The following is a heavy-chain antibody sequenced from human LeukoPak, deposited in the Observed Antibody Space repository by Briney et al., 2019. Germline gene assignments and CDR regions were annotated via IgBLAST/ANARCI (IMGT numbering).Heavy chain of an antibody. V-gene: IGHV4-59*01. CDR3: ATGGGAAAGPYDAFDI. CDR2: IYYSGST. CDR1: GGSISSYY. Sequence: SETLSLTCTVSGGSISSYYWSWIRQPPGKGLEWIGYIYYSGSTNYNPSLKSRITISGDTSKNQFSLKLRSVTAADTAVYYCATGGGAAAGPYDAFDIWGQGTMVTVSS. J-gene: IGHJ3*02. D-gene: IGHD6-13*01.